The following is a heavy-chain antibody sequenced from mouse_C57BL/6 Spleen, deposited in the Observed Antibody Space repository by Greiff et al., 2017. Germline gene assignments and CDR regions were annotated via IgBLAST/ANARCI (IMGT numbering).Heavy chain of an antibody. J-gene: IGHJ2*01. CDR1: GYTFTSYW. CDR2: IDPSDSYT. Sequence: VQLQQPGAELVKPGASVKLSCKASGYTFTSYWMQWVKQRPGQGLEWIGEIDPSDSYTNYNQKFKGKATLTVDTSSSTAYMQLSSLTSEDSAVYYCARKGRGSSYRDYFDYWGQGTTLTVSS. D-gene: IGHD1-1*01. CDR3: ARKGRGSSYRDYFDY. V-gene: IGHV1-50*01.